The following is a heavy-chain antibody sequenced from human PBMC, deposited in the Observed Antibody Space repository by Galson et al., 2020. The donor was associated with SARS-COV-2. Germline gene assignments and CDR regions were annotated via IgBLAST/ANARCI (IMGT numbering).Heavy chain of an antibody. V-gene: IGHV3-33*01. CDR1: GFTFSSYG. J-gene: IGHJ4*02. CDR3: ARQGIVGATTGIDY. Sequence: GESLKISCAASGFTFSSYGMHWVRQAPGKGLEWVAVIWNDGSNKYYADSVKGRFTISRDNSKNTLYLQMNSLRAEDTAVYYCARQGIVGATTGIDYWGQGTLVTVSS. CDR2: IWNDGSNK. D-gene: IGHD1-26*01.